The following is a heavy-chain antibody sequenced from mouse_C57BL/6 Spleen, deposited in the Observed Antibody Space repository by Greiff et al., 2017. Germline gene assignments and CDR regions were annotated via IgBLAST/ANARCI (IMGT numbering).Heavy chain of an antibody. CDR1: GYTFTDYY. CDR2: IYPGSGNT. V-gene: IGHV1-76*01. D-gene: IGHD1-1*01. CDR3: AIDGTTGAMDY. Sequence: VQLQQSGAELVRPGASVKLSCKASGYTFTDYYINWVKQRPGQGLEWIARIYPGSGNTYYNEKFKGKATLTAEKSSSTAYMQLSSLTSEDSAVYFCAIDGTTGAMDYWGQGTSVTVSS. J-gene: IGHJ4*01.